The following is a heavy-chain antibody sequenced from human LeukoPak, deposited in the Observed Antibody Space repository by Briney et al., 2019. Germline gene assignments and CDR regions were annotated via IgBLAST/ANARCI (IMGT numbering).Heavy chain of an antibody. D-gene: IGHD2-2*01. CDR2: INTNTGNP. J-gene: IGHJ6*02. Sequence: ASVKVSCKASGYTFTNFAMNWVRQAPGQGLEWMGWINTNTGNPTYAQGFTGRFVFSLDTSVSTAYLQISSLKAEDTAVYYCASPVPRANYYYYGMDVWGQGTTVTVSS. CDR3: ASPVPRANYYYYGMDV. V-gene: IGHV7-4-1*02. CDR1: GYTFTNFA.